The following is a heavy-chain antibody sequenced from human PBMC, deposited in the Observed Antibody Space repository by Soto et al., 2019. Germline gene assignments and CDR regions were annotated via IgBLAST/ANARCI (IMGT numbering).Heavy chain of an antibody. V-gene: IGHV1-69*19. Sequence: QVQLVQSGAEMKKPGSSVKVSCQSSGGTFNTYAMIWVRQAPGQGPEWMGDISPMFGAANYAPKFQGRVTITADESTGTSYMQLSSLTSEDTALYFCARAVQVYTPAFVYWGQGTLVTVSS. CDR1: GGTFNTYA. CDR2: ISPMFGAA. J-gene: IGHJ4*02. CDR3: ARAVQVYTPAFVY.